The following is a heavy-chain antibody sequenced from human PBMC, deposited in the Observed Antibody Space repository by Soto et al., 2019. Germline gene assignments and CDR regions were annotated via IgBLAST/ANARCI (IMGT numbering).Heavy chain of an antibody. Sequence: GGSLRLSCAASGFTFKNYAMGWVRQTPGQGLEWVAGISSSADSSYYADSVKGRFNISRDNSKSTLYLQMNSLRAEDTALYYCARDGLGFRYFDWHTCWFDPWGQGTLVTVSS. D-gene: IGHD3-9*01. CDR3: ARDGLGFRYFDWHTCWFDP. V-gene: IGHV3-23*01. J-gene: IGHJ5*02. CDR2: ISSSADSS. CDR1: GFTFKNYA.